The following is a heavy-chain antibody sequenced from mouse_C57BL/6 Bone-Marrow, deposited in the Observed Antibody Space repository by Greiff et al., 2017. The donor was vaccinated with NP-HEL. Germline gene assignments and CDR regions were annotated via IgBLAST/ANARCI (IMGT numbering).Heavy chain of an antibody. CDR2: ISSGGSYT. J-gene: IGHJ3*01. Sequence: EVKLMESGGDLVKPGGSLKLSCAASGFTFSSYGMSWVRQTPDKRLEWVATISSGGSYTYYPDSVKGRFTISRDNAKNTLHLQMSSLKSEDTAMYYCARHGYSAFAYWGQGTLVTVSA. V-gene: IGHV5-6*01. CDR1: GFTFSSYG. CDR3: ARHGYSAFAY. D-gene: IGHD2-12*01.